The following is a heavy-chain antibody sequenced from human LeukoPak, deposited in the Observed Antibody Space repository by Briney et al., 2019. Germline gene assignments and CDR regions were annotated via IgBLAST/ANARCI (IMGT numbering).Heavy chain of an antibody. CDR1: GGSISSSSYY. J-gene: IGHJ4*02. D-gene: IGHD6-13*01. Sequence: SETLSLTCTVSGGSISSSSYYWGWIRQPPGKGLEWIGSIYYSGSTYYNPSLKSRVTISVDTSKNQFSLKLSSVTAADTAVYYCARIPGIAAAGEFDYWGQGTLVTVSS. V-gene: IGHV4-39*01. CDR3: ARIPGIAAAGEFDY. CDR2: IYYSGST.